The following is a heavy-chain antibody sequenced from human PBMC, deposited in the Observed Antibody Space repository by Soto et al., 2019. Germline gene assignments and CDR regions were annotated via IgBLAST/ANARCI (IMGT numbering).Heavy chain of an antibody. D-gene: IGHD3-9*01. J-gene: IGHJ6*02. Sequence: LSLTCAVYGGSFSGYYWSWIRQPPGKGLEWIGEINHSGSTNYNPSLKSRVTISVDTSKNQFSLKLSSVTAADTAVYYCARVPYYDILTGYYHYYYYGMDVWGQGTTVTVSS. CDR2: INHSGST. CDR1: GGSFSGYY. V-gene: IGHV4-34*01. CDR3: ARVPYYDILTGYYHYYYYGMDV.